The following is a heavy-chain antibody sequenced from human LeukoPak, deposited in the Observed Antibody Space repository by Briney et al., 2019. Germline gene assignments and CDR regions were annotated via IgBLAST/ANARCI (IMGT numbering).Heavy chain of an antibody. CDR2: IKQDGSEK. D-gene: IGHD5/OR15-5a*01. CDR3: ASLSTSFGMDV. J-gene: IGHJ6*02. Sequence: PGGSLRLSCAASGXTFSSYWMSCVRQAPGKGLEWVANIKQDGSEKYYVDSVKGRLTISRDNAKNSLYLQMNSLRAEDTDVYYCASLSTSFGMDVWGQGTTVTVSS. CDR1: GXTFSSYW. V-gene: IGHV3-7*05.